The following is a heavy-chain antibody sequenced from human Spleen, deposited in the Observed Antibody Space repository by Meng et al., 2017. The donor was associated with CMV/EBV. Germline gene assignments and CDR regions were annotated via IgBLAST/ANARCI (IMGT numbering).Heavy chain of an antibody. CDR2: MYHSGTT. CDR1: CVSISSSNW. CDR3: ARWMWNTSGYYQNN. D-gene: IGHD3-22*01. J-gene: IGHJ4*02. Sequence: VSCVSISSSNWWHWVRQPPGKGLEWIAEMYHSGTTNYNPSLKSRVTISMDESKNQFSLRLNSVTAADTAVYYCARWMWNTSGYYQNNWGQGTLVTVSS. V-gene: IGHV4-4*02.